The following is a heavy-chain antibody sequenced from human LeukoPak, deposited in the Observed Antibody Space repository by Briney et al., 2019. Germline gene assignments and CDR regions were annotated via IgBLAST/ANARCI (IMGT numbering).Heavy chain of an antibody. J-gene: IGHJ3*02. CDR3: ARDQLRSHDAFDI. D-gene: IGHD1-1*01. V-gene: IGHV1-46*01. Sequence: ASVKVSCKASGYTFTSYYMHWVRQAPGQGLEWMGIINPSGGSTSYAQKFQGRVTMTKDTSISTAYMELSRLRSDDTAVYYCARDQLRSHDAFDIWGQGTMVTVSS. CDR2: INPSGGST. CDR1: GYTFTSYY.